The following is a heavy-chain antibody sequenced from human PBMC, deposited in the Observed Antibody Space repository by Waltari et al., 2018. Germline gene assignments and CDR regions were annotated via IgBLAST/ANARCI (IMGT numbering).Heavy chain of an antibody. CDR2: ISSSSSYI. CDR3: ARARPMYDAFDI. CDR1: GFTFSSYS. V-gene: IGHV3-21*01. D-gene: IGHD2-8*01. Sequence: EVQLVESGGGLVKPGGSLRLSCAASGFTFSSYSMNWVRQAPGKGLEWVSSISSSSSYIYYADSVKGRFTISRDNAKNSLYLQMNSLRAEDTAVYYCARARPMYDAFDIWGQGTMVTVSS. J-gene: IGHJ3*02.